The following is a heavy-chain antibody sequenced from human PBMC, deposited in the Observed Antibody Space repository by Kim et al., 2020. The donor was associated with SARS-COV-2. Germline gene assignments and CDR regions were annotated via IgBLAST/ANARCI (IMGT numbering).Heavy chain of an antibody. CDR2: ISWNSGSI. V-gene: IGHV3-9*01. D-gene: IGHD6-13*01. J-gene: IGHJ6*01. CDR1: GFTFVDYA. Sequence: GGSLRLSCAASGFTFVDYAMHWVRQAPGKGLEWVSGISWNSGSISYADSVKGRFTISRDNAKNSLYLQMNSLRAEDTALYYCAKGQSSSWYDYYYGMDV. CDR3: AKGQSSSWYDYYYGMDV.